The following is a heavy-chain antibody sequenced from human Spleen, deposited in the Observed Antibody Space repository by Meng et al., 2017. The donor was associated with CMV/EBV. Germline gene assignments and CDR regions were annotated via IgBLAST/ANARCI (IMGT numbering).Heavy chain of an antibody. D-gene: IGHD2-2*01. CDR1: GFTFSSYA. Sequence: GGSLRLSCAASGFTFSSYAMHWVRQAPGKGLEWVAVISYDGSNKYYADSVKSRFTISRDNSKNTLYLQMNSLRAEDTAVYYCAKNLYCSSTSCYRSYYYGMDVWGQGTTVTV. CDR2: ISYDGSNK. J-gene: IGHJ6*02. CDR3: AKNLYCSSTSCYRSYYYGMDV. V-gene: IGHV3-30-3*02.